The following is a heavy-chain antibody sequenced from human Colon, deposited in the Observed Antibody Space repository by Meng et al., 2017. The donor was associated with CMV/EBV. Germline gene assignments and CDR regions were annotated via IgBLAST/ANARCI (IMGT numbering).Heavy chain of an antibody. CDR3: ARADPSVAMYYFDY. V-gene: IGHV4-59*13. D-gene: IGHD5-12*01. CDR1: GGSISTYY. CDR2: IYYTGSV. J-gene: IGHJ4*02. Sequence: LSCNVSGGSISTYYWTWIRQPPGKGLEWIGNIYYTGSVKYNPSLKSRLTISVDTAKNQFSLKLSSVTAADTATYYCARADPSVAMYYFDYWGPGTLVTVSS.